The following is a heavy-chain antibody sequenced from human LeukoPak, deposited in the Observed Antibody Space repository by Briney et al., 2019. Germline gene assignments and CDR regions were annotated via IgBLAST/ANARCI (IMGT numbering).Heavy chain of an antibody. V-gene: IGHV4-61*02. J-gene: IGHJ6*03. CDR1: GGSLSSGSYY. D-gene: IGHD6-13*01. CDR3: ATGSSSWYSREYYMDV. CDR2: IYTRGST. Sequence: SQTLSLTCTVSGGSLSSGSYYWSWIRQPAGKGLEWIGRIYTRGSTNYNPSLMSRVTISVDTSKNQFSLKLSSVTAADTAVYYCATGSSSWYSREYYMDVWGKGTTVTVSS.